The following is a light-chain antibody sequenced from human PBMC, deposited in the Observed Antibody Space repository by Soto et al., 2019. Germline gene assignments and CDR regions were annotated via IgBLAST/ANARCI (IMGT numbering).Light chain of an antibody. CDR2: DVS. V-gene: IGKV3-11*01. CDR3: QQRNNWPLT. J-gene: IGKJ1*01. CDR1: QSISRD. Sequence: ETVLTQSPATLSLSPGERATLSCRASQSISRDLAWYQQKPGQPPRLLICDVSNRATGVPARFSGSGSGTDFTLTISGLEPEDFAVYYCQQRNNWPLTFGQGTKVEIK.